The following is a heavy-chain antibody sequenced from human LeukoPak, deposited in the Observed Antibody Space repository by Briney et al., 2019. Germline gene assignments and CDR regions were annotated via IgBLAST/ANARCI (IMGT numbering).Heavy chain of an antibody. D-gene: IGHD6-13*01. V-gene: IGHV4-59*01. CDR1: GGSISSYY. Sequence: SETLSLTCTVSGGSISSYYWSWIRQPPGKGLEWIGYIYYSGSTNYNPSLKSRVTISVDTSKNQFSLKLSSVTAADTAVYYCARMSSSWYGAFFGYWGQGTLVTVSS. J-gene: IGHJ4*02. CDR3: ARMSSSWYGAFFGY. CDR2: IYYSGST.